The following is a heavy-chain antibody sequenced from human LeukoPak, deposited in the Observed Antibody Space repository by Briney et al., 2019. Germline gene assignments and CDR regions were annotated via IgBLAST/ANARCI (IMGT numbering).Heavy chain of an antibody. CDR2: ISYDGSNK. CDR1: GFTFSSYA. V-gene: IGHV3-30*04. Sequence: GGPLRLSCAASGFTFSSYAMHWVRQAPGKGLEWVAVISYDGSNKYYADSVKGRFTISRDNSKNTLYLQMNSLRAEDTAVYYCARAELTGYLYYFDYWGQGTLVTVSS. J-gene: IGHJ4*02. CDR3: ARAELTGYLYYFDY. D-gene: IGHD3-9*01.